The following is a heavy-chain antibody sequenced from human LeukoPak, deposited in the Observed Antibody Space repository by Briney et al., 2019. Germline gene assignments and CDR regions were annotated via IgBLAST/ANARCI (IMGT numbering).Heavy chain of an antibody. D-gene: IGHD2-21*02. V-gene: IGHV1-2*02. CDR2: IHPNRGNT. Sequence: ASVKVSCKASGYTFTGYYIHWVRQAPGQGLEWMGWIHPNRGNTNYAQEFQGRVTMTRDTSISTAYMELNRLTSDDTAVYYCAKVTATTFDYWGQGTLATVSS. J-gene: IGHJ4*02. CDR1: GYTFTGYY. CDR3: AKVTATTFDY.